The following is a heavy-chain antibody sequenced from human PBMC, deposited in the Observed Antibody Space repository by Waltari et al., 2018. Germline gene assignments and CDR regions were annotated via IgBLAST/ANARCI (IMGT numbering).Heavy chain of an antibody. Sequence: EVKLLDSGGGLVQPGGSLRLSCVASGFTFSSYAMSWVRQAPGNGLEWVSAISGSGGAAYYADSVKGRFTISRDNSKNTLYLQMHSLRAEDTAVYFCAKDLLMGHYDSNGYYYGDSWGQGTLVTVSS. J-gene: IGHJ5*01. V-gene: IGHV3-23*01. CDR1: GFTFSSYA. D-gene: IGHD3-22*01. CDR3: AKDLLMGHYDSNGYYYGDS. CDR2: ISGSGGAA.